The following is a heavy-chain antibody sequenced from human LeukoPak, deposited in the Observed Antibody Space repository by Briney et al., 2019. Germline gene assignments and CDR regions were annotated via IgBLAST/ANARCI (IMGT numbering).Heavy chain of an antibody. CDR1: GGSISGGGYY. V-gene: IGHV4-31*03. Sequence: PSETLSLTCTVSGGSISGGGYYWSWIRQHPGKGLEWIGYIHYSGSTYYNPTLKSRVTMSVDTSKNQFSLKLRSVTAADTAVYCCARGGSGISNAFDIWGQGTMVTVSS. D-gene: IGHD3-10*01. CDR3: ARGGSGISNAFDI. CDR2: IHYSGST. J-gene: IGHJ3*02.